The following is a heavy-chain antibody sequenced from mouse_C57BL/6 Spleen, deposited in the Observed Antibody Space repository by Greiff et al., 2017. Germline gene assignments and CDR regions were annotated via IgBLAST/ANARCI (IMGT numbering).Heavy chain of an antibody. CDR1: GYAFSSSW. CDR3: AREGAYYSLDY. Sequence: QVQLQQSGPELVKPGASVKISCKASGYAFSSSWMNWVKQRPGKGLEWIGRIYPGDGDTNYNGKFKGKATLTAVKSSSTTYMQLSSLTSEDSAVYFCAREGAYYSLDYWGQGTTLTVSS. CDR2: IYPGDGDT. V-gene: IGHV1-82*01. D-gene: IGHD2-12*01. J-gene: IGHJ2*01.